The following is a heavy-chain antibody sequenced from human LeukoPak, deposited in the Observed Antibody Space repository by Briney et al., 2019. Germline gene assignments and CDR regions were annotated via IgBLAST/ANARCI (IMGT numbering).Heavy chain of an antibody. CDR1: GYTLTELS. D-gene: IGHD3-10*01. CDR2: FDPEDGET. J-gene: IGHJ1*01. Sequence: ASVKVSCKDSGYTLTELSMHWVRQAPGKGLEWMGGFDPEDGETIYAQKFQGRVTMTEDTSTDTAYMELSSLRSDDTAVYYCATPSPSGSWYFQHWGQGTLVTVSS. CDR3: ATPSPSGSWYFQH. V-gene: IGHV1-24*01.